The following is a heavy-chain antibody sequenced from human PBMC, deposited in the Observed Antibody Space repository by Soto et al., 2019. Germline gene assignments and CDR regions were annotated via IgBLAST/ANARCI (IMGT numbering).Heavy chain of an antibody. J-gene: IGHJ5*02. CDR2: IYYSGST. V-gene: IGHV4-59*01. Sequence: KTSETLSLTCTVSGGSISSYYWSWIRQPPGKGLEWIGYIYYSGSTNYNPSLKSRVTISVDTSKNQFSLKLSSVTAADTAVYYCARGIVVVPAAISYGNWFDPWGQGTLVTVSS. D-gene: IGHD2-2*01. CDR3: ARGIVVVPAAISYGNWFDP. CDR1: GGSISSYY.